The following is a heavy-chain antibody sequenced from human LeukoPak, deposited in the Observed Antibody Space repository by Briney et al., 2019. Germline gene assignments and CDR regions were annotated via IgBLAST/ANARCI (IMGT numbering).Heavy chain of an antibody. V-gene: IGHV3-30*02. D-gene: IGHD2-2*01. CDR2: IRYDGSNK. Sequence: GGSLRLSCAASGFTFSSYSMNWVRQAPGKGLEWVAFIRYDGSNKYYADSVKGRFTISRDNSKNTLYLQMNSLRAEDTAVYYCSSVRYCSSTSCYLFDYWGQGTLVTVSS. CDR3: SSVRYCSSTSCYLFDY. J-gene: IGHJ4*02. CDR1: GFTFSSYS.